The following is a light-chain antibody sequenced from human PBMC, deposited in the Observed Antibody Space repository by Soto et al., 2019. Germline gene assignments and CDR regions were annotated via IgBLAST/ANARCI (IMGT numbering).Light chain of an antibody. CDR2: DAS. CDR3: QQFNSYPLT. J-gene: IGKJ4*01. V-gene: IGKV1-13*02. CDR1: QAINSA. Sequence: IQLTQSPSSLSASVGVKVTISCRASQAINSALAWCQQRPGKAPMVLIYDASILESGVPSRFSGSGSGTDFTLTISSLQPEDFATYYCQQFNSYPLTFGGGTKVEIE.